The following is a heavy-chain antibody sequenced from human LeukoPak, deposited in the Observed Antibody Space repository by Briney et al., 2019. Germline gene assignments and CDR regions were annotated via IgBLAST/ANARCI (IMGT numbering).Heavy chain of an antibody. CDR1: GLTFSSYA. CDR2: ISCGGGNT. D-gene: IGHD3-22*01. V-gene: IGHV3-23*01. Sequence: GGSLTLSCAASGLTFSSYAMSWVRQATGKGLEWVSAISCGGGNTYYAGSVKGRFTISRDNSKNTLYLQMNSVRAEDTAVYYCAKDLRYDSPFWYCDYWGQGTLVTVSS. J-gene: IGHJ4*02. CDR3: AKDLRYDSPFWYCDY.